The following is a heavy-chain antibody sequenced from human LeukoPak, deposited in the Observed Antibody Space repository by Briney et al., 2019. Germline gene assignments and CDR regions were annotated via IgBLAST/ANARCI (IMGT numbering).Heavy chain of an antibody. Sequence: GGSLRLSCAASGFTFSRYAMSWVRQAPGKGLEWVSAISGSGGSTYYADSVKGRFTISRDNSENTLYLQMNSLRAEDTAVYYCAKRLAAAGTRYYYYGMDVWGQGTTVTVSS. D-gene: IGHD6-13*01. CDR1: GFTFSRYA. CDR3: AKRLAAAGTRYYYYGMDV. CDR2: ISGSGGST. J-gene: IGHJ6*02. V-gene: IGHV3-23*01.